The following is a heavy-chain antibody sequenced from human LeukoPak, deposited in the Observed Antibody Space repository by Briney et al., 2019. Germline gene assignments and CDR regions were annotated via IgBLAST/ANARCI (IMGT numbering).Heavy chain of an antibody. V-gene: IGHV3-30*04. CDR1: GFSLTSYA. Sequence: PGGSLRLSCVASGFSLTSYAMHWVRQAPGKGLEWVTILSSDGITQNYADSVRGRFTISRDDSKKTLYLQMNSLRREDTAIYYCARGAPRVVAFDHWGQGALVIVSS. CDR2: LSSDGITQ. CDR3: ARGAPRVVAFDH. D-gene: IGHD3-22*01. J-gene: IGHJ4*02.